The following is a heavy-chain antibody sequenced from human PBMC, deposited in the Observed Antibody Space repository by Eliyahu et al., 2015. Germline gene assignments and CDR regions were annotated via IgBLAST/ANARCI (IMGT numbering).Heavy chain of an antibody. D-gene: IGHD4/OR15-4a*01. CDR3: AGWEHYYGASGPPDY. Sequence: QVYLHESGPGLVKPSETLSLTCNVSGGSTKYYYWTWIRQPPGKGLEWIGYISNTGTTNFNPSLEGRVSLSVDTSKNQFSLKLTSMTTADTAIYYCAGWEHYYGASGPPDYWAQGILVTVSS. CDR1: GGSTKYYY. V-gene: IGHV4-59*01. J-gene: IGHJ4*02. CDR2: ISNTGTT.